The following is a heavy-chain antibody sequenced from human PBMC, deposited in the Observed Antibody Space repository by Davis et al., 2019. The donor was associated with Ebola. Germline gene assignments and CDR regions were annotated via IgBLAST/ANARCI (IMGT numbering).Heavy chain of an antibody. CDR1: GFTFSSYA. CDR3: AKVRSYDAFDI. CDR2: ISYDGSNK. Sequence: GESLKISCAASGFTFSSYAMHWVRQAPGKGLEWVAVISYDGSNKYYADSVKGRFTISRDNSKNTLYLQMNSLRAEDTAVYYCAKVRSYDAFDIWGQGTMVTASS. J-gene: IGHJ3*02. V-gene: IGHV3-30-3*01.